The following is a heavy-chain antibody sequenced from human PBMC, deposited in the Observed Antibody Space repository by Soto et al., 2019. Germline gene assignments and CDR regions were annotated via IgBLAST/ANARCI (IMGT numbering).Heavy chain of an antibody. CDR1: GFTFSGSA. CDR2: IRSKANSYAT. CDR3: TRPYVEVAVNDAFDI. V-gene: IGHV3-73*01. D-gene: IGHD3-16*01. Sequence: GGSLRLSCAASGFTFSGSAMHWVRQASGKGLEWVGRIRSKANSYATAYAASVKGRFTISRDDSKNTAYLQMNSLKTEDTAVDYFTRPYVEVAVNDAFDIWGRGTMVTVSS. J-gene: IGHJ3*02.